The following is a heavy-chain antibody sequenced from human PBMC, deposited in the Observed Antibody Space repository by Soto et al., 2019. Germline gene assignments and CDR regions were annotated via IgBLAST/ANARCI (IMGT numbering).Heavy chain of an antibody. J-gene: IGHJ6*02. CDR2: INPNSGGT. Sequence: SLKVSCTAAGYTFTGYYMHWVRQAPGQGLEWMGWINPNSGGTNYAQKFQGRVTMTRDTSISTAYMELSRLRSDDMAVYYCARGSIRFLEWLLFPDALDVWGQGTTVTVSS. CDR1: GYTFTGYY. V-gene: IGHV1-2*02. CDR3: ARGSIRFLEWLLFPDALDV. D-gene: IGHD3-3*01.